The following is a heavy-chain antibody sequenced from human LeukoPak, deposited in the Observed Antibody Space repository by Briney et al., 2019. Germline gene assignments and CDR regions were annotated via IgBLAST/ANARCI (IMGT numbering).Heavy chain of an antibody. J-gene: IGHJ6*02. Sequence: PGGSLRLSCAASGFTFSSYSMNWVRQAPGKGLEWVSSISSSSSYIYYADSVKGRFTISRDNAKNSLYLQMNSLRAEDTAVYYCARDRDTEDSYGLDVWGQGTTVTVSS. V-gene: IGHV3-21*01. D-gene: IGHD5-18*01. CDR2: ISSSSSYI. CDR1: GFTFSSYS. CDR3: ARDRDTEDSYGLDV.